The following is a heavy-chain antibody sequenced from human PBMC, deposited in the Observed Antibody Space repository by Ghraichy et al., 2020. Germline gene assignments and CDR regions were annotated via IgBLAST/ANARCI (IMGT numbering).Heavy chain of an antibody. CDR1: GFTFSSYS. CDR3: ARVLPHTIFGVVKPDYYYYMDV. Sequence: GGSLRLSCAASGFTFSSYSMNWVRQAPGKGLEWVSSISSSSSYIYYADSVKGRFTISRDNAKNSLYLQMNSLRAEDTAVYYCARVLPHTIFGVVKPDYYYYMDVWGKGTTVTVSS. J-gene: IGHJ6*03. D-gene: IGHD3-3*01. V-gene: IGHV3-21*01. CDR2: ISSSSSYI.